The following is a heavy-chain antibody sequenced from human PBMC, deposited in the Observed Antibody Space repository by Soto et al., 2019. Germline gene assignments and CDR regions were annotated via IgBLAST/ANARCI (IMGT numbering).Heavy chain of an antibody. Sequence: ESGGGLVQPGGSLRLSCAASGFTFSSYDMHWVRQATGKGLEWVSAIGTAGDTYYPGSVKGRFTISRENAKNSLYLQMNSLRAGDTAVYYCARGDCSSTSCYAGLYYYYGMDVWGQGTTVTVSS. V-gene: IGHV3-13*04. CDR2: IGTAGDT. CDR3: ARGDCSSTSCYAGLYYYYGMDV. CDR1: GFTFSSYD. J-gene: IGHJ6*02. D-gene: IGHD2-2*01.